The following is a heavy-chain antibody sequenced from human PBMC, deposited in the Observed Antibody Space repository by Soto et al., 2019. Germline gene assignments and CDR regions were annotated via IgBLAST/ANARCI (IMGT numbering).Heavy chain of an antibody. V-gene: IGHV3-23*01. CDR1: GFTFGTYA. J-gene: IGHJ4*02. D-gene: IGHD3-10*01. CDR2: VGGSDEYT. Sequence: EVQLLESGGGLEQPGGSLRLSRVVSGFTFGTYAMSWVRQAPERGLEWVSAVGGSDEYTYYADSVKGRFTISRDNFKNTLSLQMNSLRAEDTALYYCVKGSRSSRPYYFDHWGQGTLVTVSS. CDR3: VKGSRSSRPYYFDH.